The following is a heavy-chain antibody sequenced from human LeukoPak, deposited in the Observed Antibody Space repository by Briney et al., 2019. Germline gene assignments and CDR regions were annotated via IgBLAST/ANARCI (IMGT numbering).Heavy chain of an antibody. CDR1: GFTLSSYW. J-gene: IGHJ4*02. V-gene: IGHV3-74*03. D-gene: IGHD4-23*01. CDR2: IDSDGTNT. CDR3: ARESAGGKVDY. Sequence: GGSLRLSCAASGFTLSSYWMNWVRQAPGKGLVWVPRIDSDGTNTKYAESVKDRFTISRDNAKNTLHLQMNSLRAEDTAVYYCARESAGGKVDYWGQGTLVTVSS.